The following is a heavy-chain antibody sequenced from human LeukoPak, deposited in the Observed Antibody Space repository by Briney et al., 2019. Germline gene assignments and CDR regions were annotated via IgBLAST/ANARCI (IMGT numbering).Heavy chain of an antibody. D-gene: IGHD3-16*01. CDR2: IYYNVCT. CDR1: GGSIISSTFY. V-gene: IGHV4-39*01. J-gene: IGHJ5*02. Sequence: SETLSLTCTVSGGSIISSTFYWGWVRQPPGKGLEWIGSIYYNVCTCYCSYIQTRVTISVDPSRSQFYLNVNPVAAADAAVYYCERHRRYYDTREYHPSDRWGQGAPVIVSS. CDR3: ERHRRYYDTREYHPSDR.